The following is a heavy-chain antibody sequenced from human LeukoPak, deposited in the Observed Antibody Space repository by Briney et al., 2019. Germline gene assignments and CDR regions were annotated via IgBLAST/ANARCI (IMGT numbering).Heavy chain of an antibody. Sequence: GGTLRLSCAASGFTFSTYGMSWVRQAPGKGLGWVSVITGSGGSTYYADSVKGRFTISRDNSKNTLYLQINSLRVEDTAVYYCARDQLGAVLYFDCWGQGTLVTVSS. CDR3: ARDQLGAVLYFDC. V-gene: IGHV3-23*01. J-gene: IGHJ4*02. CDR1: GFTFSTYG. D-gene: IGHD1-1*01. CDR2: ITGSGGST.